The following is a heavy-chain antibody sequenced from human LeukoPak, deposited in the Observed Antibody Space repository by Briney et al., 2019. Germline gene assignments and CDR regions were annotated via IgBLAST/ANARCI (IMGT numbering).Heavy chain of an antibody. Sequence: GGSLRLSCAASGFTFSSYAMSWVRQAPGKGLEWVSGISGSGGSTHYADSVKGRFTISRDNAKNSLDLQMNSLRAEDTAVYYCVRDGDYYKGEYWGQGTLVTVSS. D-gene: IGHD3-10*01. CDR1: GFTFSSYA. CDR2: ISGSGGST. J-gene: IGHJ4*02. CDR3: VRDGDYYKGEY. V-gene: IGHV3-23*01.